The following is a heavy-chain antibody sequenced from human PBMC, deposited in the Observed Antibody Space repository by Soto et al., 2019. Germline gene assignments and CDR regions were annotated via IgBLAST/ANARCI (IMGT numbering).Heavy chain of an antibody. CDR1: GFTFSNAW. V-gene: IGHV3-15*07. CDR3: VGYDSSGYQEEAFDI. Sequence: PGGSLRLSCAASGFTFSNAWMNWVRQAPGKGLEWVGRIKSKTDGGTTDYAAPVKGRFTISRDDSKNTLYLQMNSLKTEDTAVYYCVGYDSSGYQEEAFDIWGQGTMVTVSS. CDR2: IKSKTDGGTT. D-gene: IGHD3-22*01. J-gene: IGHJ3*02.